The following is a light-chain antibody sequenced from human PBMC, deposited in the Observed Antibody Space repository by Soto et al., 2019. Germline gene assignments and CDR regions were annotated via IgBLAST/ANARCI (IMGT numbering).Light chain of an antibody. CDR2: AAS. Sequence: DIQMTQSPSSLSASVVDRVTITFRASQGISTYLNWYQQKPGKAPKLLIYAASSLQSGVPSRFSGSGSETDFTLTISSLQPEHFATYSCQQSYSTTWTFGQGTRLEI. J-gene: IGKJ5*01. CDR1: QGISTY. CDR3: QQSYSTTWT. V-gene: IGKV1-39*01.